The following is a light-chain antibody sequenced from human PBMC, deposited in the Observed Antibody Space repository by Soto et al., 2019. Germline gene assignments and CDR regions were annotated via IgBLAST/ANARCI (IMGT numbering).Light chain of an antibody. CDR3: CSYAGRSTSYYV. V-gene: IGLV2-23*02. CDR2: EVS. J-gene: IGLJ1*01. Sequence: QSALTQPASGSGSPGQSITISCTGTSSDVGSYNLVSWYQQHPGKAPKLMIYEVSKRPSGVSNRFSGSKSGNTASLTISGLQAEDEADYYCCSYAGRSTSYYVFGTGTKVTVL. CDR1: SSDVGSYNL.